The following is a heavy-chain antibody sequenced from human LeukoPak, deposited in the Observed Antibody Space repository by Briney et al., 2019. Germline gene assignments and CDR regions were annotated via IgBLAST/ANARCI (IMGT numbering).Heavy chain of an antibody. V-gene: IGHV3-48*03. CDR2: IRSSGSTR. Sequence: GGSLRLSCEASGFTFSSFEMNWVRQAPGKGLEWVSHIRSSGSTRYYADSVKGRFTISRDNAKNSLYLQMNSLRAEDTGVYYCARDGYGYGFFDYWGQGSLVTVSS. J-gene: IGHJ4*02. CDR1: GFTFSSFE. D-gene: IGHD3-3*01. CDR3: ARDGYGYGFFDY.